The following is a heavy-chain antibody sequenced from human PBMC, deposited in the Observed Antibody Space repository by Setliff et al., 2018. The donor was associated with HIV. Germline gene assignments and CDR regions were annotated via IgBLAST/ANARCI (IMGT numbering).Heavy chain of an antibody. CDR3: ARGTPDHEVWYFDL. J-gene: IGHJ2*01. CDR1: SSSIRSGGYY. V-gene: IGHV4-31*03. CDR2: IYHSGST. Sequence: SETLSLTCTVSSSSIRSGGYYWNWIRQHPGKGLEWIGYIYHSGSTYYNPSLKSRVTISVDTSKTQFSLKLSSVTAADTAIYYCARGTPDHEVWYFDLWGRGTLVTVSS.